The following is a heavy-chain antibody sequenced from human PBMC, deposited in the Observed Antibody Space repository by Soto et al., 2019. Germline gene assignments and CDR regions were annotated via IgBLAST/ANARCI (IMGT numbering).Heavy chain of an antibody. V-gene: IGHV4-39*01. CDR3: ARLGGYVSVGYYYLWDS. Sequence: SETLSLTCRVSDGSMNSDSSYWGWIRQPPGKGLEWIGVINHSGSTYHNLSLKGRVTMSVDASRNQFSLKLTSMTAADTAVYYCARLGGYVSVGYYYLWDSWGQGTLVTVS. D-gene: IGHD3-22*01. CDR1: DGSMNSDSSY. J-gene: IGHJ4*02. CDR2: INHSGST.